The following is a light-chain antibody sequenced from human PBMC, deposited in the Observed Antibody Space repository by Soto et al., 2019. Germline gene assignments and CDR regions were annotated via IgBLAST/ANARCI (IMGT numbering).Light chain of an antibody. V-gene: IGKV3-15*01. CDR1: QSVSSN. J-gene: IGKJ4*01. CDR2: GAS. CDR3: QQYNNWPPLT. Sequence: EIVMTQSPATLSVSPGERATLSCRASQSVSSNLAWYQQKPGQAPRLLIYGASTRATGIPARFSGSGSATEFTLTFSSLQSEDFAVYYCQQYNNWPPLTFGGGTKVEIK.